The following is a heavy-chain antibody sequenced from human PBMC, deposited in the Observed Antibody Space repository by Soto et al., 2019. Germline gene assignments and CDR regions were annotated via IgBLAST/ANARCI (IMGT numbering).Heavy chain of an antibody. J-gene: IGHJ4*02. CDR1: GRSTTSYF. CDR2: IYDNGIT. V-gene: IGHV4-59*12. Sequence: SETLSLTCSVSGRSTTSYFWSWVRQPPGKGLEWIGYIYDNGITSQNPSLKSRVTMSADTSQNQFSLKLTSVTGADTAVYYCARTYDSIGYANEFDYWGQGILVT. D-gene: IGHD3-22*01. CDR3: ARTYDSIGYANEFDY.